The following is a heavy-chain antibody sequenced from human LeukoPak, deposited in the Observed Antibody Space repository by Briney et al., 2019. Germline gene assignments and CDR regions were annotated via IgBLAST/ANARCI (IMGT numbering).Heavy chain of an antibody. D-gene: IGHD1-26*01. CDR2: IFPKFGTS. V-gene: IGHV1-69*13. J-gene: IGHJ4*02. Sequence: SVKVSCKASGYTFTDYYVHWVRQAPGQGLERMGWIFPKFGTSNYAQRFQGRVTITADESTNTAYMEMRSLRSDDTAVYYCARGSSGSHTFDFWGQGSLVTVSS. CDR1: GYTFTDYY. CDR3: ARGSSGSHTFDF.